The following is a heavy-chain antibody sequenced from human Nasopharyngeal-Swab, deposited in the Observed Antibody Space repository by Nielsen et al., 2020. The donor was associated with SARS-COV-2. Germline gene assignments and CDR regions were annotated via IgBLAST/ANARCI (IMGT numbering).Heavy chain of an antibody. J-gene: IGHJ4*02. Sequence: SQTLSLTCAISGDRVSSNTAAWNWIRQSPSRGLEWLGRTYYRSMWNNDYAVSVRGRITINPDPSKNQFSLQLNSVTPEYTAVYYCARIAVAVSPVWGQGTLVTVSS. D-gene: IGHD6-19*01. CDR2: TYYRSMWNN. CDR3: ARIAVAVSPV. CDR1: GDRVSSNTAA. V-gene: IGHV6-1*01.